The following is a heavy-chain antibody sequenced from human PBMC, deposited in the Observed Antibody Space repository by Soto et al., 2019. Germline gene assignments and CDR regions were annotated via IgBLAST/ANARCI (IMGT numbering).Heavy chain of an antibody. CDR2: IWYDGSNK. CDR3: ARDDMTTVTTYGSYWYFDL. D-gene: IGHD4-17*01. V-gene: IGHV3-33*01. J-gene: IGHJ2*01. Sequence: QVQLVESGGGVVQPGRSLRLSCAASGFTFSSYGMHWVRQAPGKGLEWVAVIWYDGSNKYYADSVKGRFTISRDNSKNTLYLQMNSLRAEDTAVYYCARDDMTTVTTYGSYWYFDLWGRGTLVTVSS. CDR1: GFTFSSYG.